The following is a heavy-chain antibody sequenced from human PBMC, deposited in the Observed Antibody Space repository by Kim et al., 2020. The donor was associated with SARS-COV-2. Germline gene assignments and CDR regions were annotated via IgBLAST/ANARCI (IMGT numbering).Heavy chain of an antibody. CDR1: GFRLSGYD. CDR3: ARVPNYANYVNWFDP. D-gene: IGHD1-7*01. CDR2: ISGRGVT. V-gene: IGHV3-23*01. Sequence: GGSLRLSCAASGFRLSGYDMNWVRLAPGKGLEWVSAISGRGVTYYADSVKGRFTISRDDSKNTLSLQKNSLRVEDTAVYYCARVPNYANYVNWFDPWGQGTLVTVS. J-gene: IGHJ5*02.